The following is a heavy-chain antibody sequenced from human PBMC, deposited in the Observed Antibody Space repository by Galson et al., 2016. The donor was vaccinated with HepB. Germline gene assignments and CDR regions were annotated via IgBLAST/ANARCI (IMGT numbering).Heavy chain of an antibody. D-gene: IGHD3-9*01. J-gene: IGHJ3*02. V-gene: IGHV1-46*01. Sequence: SVKVSCKASGYSFSNYYIHWVRLAPGQGLEWLGVFNPSGGTTDDSQKFRDRVTMTRDTSTSTVYMELSSLRSADTAMYYCARGSHDIVDGYPGDALDIWGQGTLVTVSS. CDR3: ARGSHDIVDGYPGDALDI. CDR2: FNPSGGTT. CDR1: GYSFSNYY.